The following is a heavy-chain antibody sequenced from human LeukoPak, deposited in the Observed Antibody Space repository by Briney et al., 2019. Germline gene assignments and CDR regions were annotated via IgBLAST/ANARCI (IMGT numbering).Heavy chain of an antibody. CDR2: ISSSGGTT. Sequence: GGSLRLSCAASGFTFSTYAVNWVRQAPGKGLEWVSAISSSGGTTYYADSVKGRFSISRDNSKNTVYLQMNSLRAEDTAVYYCARDPSGSYGDYWGQGTLVTVSS. CDR1: GFTFSTYA. V-gene: IGHV3-23*01. CDR3: ARDPSGSYGDY. D-gene: IGHD1-26*01. J-gene: IGHJ4*02.